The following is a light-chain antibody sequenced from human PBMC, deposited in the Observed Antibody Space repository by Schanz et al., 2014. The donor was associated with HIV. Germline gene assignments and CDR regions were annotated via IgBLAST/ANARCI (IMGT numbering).Light chain of an antibody. CDR1: QTISDY. V-gene: IGKV1-39*01. Sequence: DIQMTQSPSSLSASVGDRVTIACRSSQTISDYLNWYQQIPGKAPKLLIYASDALQSGVPSRFSGTGSGTNFTLTISTVQPEDFATYYCQQSYNSPITFSQGTRL. CDR3: QQSYNSPIT. J-gene: IGKJ5*01. CDR2: ASD.